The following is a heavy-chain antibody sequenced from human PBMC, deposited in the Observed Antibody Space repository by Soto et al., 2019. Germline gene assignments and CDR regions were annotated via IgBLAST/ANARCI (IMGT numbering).Heavy chain of an antibody. Sequence: QVQLQESGPGLVKPSETLSLTCTVSGGSISSYYWSWIRQPPGKGLEWIGYIYYSGSTNYNPSLKSRGTIAVDTATNQFSLKLSSVTAADTAVYYCARERGDAFDIWGQGTMVTVSS. D-gene: IGHD3-16*01. CDR3: ARERGDAFDI. J-gene: IGHJ3*02. V-gene: IGHV4-59*01. CDR1: GGSISSYY. CDR2: IYYSGST.